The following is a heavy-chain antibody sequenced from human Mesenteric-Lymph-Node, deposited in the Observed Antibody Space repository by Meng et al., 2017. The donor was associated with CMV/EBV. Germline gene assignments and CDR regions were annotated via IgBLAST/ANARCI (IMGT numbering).Heavy chain of an antibody. D-gene: IGHD2-2*01. CDR3: AKDRRGYCSGTSCYGVDY. J-gene: IGHJ4*02. CDR1: FSTHA. Sequence: FSTHATSWVRQAPGKGLEWVSSITGSGGTTYYADSVKGRFTISRDNSKNTLYLQMNSLRGEDTAVYYCAKDRRGYCSGTSCYGVDYWGQGTLVTVSS. CDR2: ITGSGGTT. V-gene: IGHV3-23*01.